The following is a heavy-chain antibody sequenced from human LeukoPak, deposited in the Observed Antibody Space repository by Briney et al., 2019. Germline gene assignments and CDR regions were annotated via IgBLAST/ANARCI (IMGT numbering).Heavy chain of an antibody. CDR3: TTVLQTAAGTDY. Sequence: GGSLRLSCVASGFTFSSYWMTWVRQAPGKGLEWVGRIKSKTDGGTTDYAAPVKGRFTISRDDSKNTLYLQMNSLKTEDTAVYYCTTVLQTAAGTDYWGQGTLVTVSS. V-gene: IGHV3-15*01. CDR2: IKSKTDGGTT. CDR1: GFTFSSYW. D-gene: IGHD6-13*01. J-gene: IGHJ4*02.